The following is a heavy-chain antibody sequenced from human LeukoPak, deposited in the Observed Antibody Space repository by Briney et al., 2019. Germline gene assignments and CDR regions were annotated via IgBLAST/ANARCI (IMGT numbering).Heavy chain of an antibody. CDR1: GFTFSDYY. D-gene: IGHD6-19*01. Sequence: PGGSLRLSCAASGFTFSDYYMSWIRQAPGKGLEWVSYISSSSSTIYDADSVKGRFTISRDNAKNSLYLQMNSLRAEDTAVYYCARVSADSSGWLYYFDYWGQGTLVTVSS. V-gene: IGHV3-11*01. CDR3: ARVSADSSGWLYYFDY. CDR2: ISSSSSTI. J-gene: IGHJ4*02.